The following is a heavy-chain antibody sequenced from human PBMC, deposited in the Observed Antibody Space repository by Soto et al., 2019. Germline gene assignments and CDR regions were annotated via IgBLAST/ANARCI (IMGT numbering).Heavy chain of an antibody. J-gene: IGHJ5*02. CDR1: GYTFTSYS. Sequence: ASVKVSCKASGYTFTSYSISWVRQAPGQGLEWMGWISAYNGNTNYAQKLQGRVTMTTDTSTSTAYMELRSLRSDDTAVYYCARHRYCSGGSCYSDRGQSFDWFDPWGQGTLVTVSS. D-gene: IGHD2-15*01. CDR3: ARHRYCSGGSCYSDRGQSFDWFDP. CDR2: ISAYNGNT. V-gene: IGHV1-18*01.